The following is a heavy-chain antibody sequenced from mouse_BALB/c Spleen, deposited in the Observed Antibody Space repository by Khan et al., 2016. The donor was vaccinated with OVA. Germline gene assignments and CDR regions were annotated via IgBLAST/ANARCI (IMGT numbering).Heavy chain of an antibody. CDR3: ARKKSYGYAMDY. CDR2: ISYSGST. J-gene: IGHJ4*01. Sequence: EVQLQESGPGLVKPSQSLSLTCTVTGYSITSGYAWNWIRQFPGNKLEWMGYISYSGSTSYNPSLRSRISITRDTSKNQFFLQLNSVTTEDTATYYCARKKSYGYAMDYWGQGTSVTVSS. V-gene: IGHV3-2*02. D-gene: IGHD1-1*01. CDR1: GYSITSGYA.